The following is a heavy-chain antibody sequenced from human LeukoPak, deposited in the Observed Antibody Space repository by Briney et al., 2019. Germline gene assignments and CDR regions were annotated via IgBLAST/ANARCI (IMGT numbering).Heavy chain of an antibody. CDR1: GVSISSYY. CDR3: ARGHPGDYSKLGDYYYYMDV. J-gene: IGHJ6*03. V-gene: IGHV4-59*12. D-gene: IGHD4-11*01. Sequence: SETLSLTCTVSGVSISSYYWSWIRQPPGKGLEWIGYIYHSGSTYYNPSLKSRVTISVDRSKNQFSLKLSSVTAADTAVYYCARGHPGDYSKLGDYYYYMDVWGKGTTVTVSS. CDR2: IYHSGST.